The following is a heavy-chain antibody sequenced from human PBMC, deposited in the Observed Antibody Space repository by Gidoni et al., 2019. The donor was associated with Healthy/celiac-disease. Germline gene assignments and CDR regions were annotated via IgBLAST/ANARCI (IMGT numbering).Heavy chain of an antibody. D-gene: IGHD5-18*01. V-gene: IGHV1-46*01. J-gene: IGHJ4*02. CDR2: INPSGGST. CDR3: ASRDTAMVTGDY. Sequence: QVQLVQSGAEVKKPGASVKVSCKASGYTFTSYYMHWVRQAPGQGLEWMGIINPSGGSTSYAQKFQGRVTMTRDTSTSTVYMELSSLRSEDTAVYYCASRDTAMVTGDYWGQGTLVTVSS. CDR1: GYTFTSYY.